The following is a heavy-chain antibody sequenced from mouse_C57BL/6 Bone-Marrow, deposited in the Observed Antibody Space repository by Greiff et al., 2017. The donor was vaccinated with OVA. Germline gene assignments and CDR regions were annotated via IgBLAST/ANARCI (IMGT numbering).Heavy chain of an antibody. V-gene: IGHV2-2*01. D-gene: IGHD1-1*01. J-gene: IGHJ4*01. CDR1: GFSLTSYG. CDR2: IWSGGST. Sequence: VQLQQSGPGLVQPSQSLSITCTVSGFSLTSYGVHWVRQSPGKGLAWLGVIWSGGSTDYNAAFISRLSISKDNSKSQVFFKMNSLQADDTAIYYCARNRDYYGSSPMDYWGQGTSVTVSS. CDR3: ARNRDYYGSSPMDY.